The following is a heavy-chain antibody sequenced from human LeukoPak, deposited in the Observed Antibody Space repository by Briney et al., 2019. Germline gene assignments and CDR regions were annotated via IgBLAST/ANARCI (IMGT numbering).Heavy chain of an antibody. D-gene: IGHD2-2*01. J-gene: IGHJ4*02. CDR1: GFTFSDYN. Sequence: PGGSLRLSCAASGFTFSDYNMNWVRRAPGKGPEWVSYISVGSTTKYYADSVKGRFTISRDNAKNSLYLQMYSLRAEDTAVYYCAKYCITTSCYGSVDYWGQGTLVTVSS. CDR2: ISVGSTTK. CDR3: AKYCITTSCYGSVDY. V-gene: IGHV3-48*01.